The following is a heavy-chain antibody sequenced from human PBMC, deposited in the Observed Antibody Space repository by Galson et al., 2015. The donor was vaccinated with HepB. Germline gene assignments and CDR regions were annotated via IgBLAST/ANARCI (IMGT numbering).Heavy chain of an antibody. CDR1: GGSISSYY. J-gene: IGHJ4*02. Sequence: LSLTCTVSGGSISSYYWSWIRQPPGKGLEWIGYIYYSGSTNYNPSLKSRATISVDTSKNQFSLKLSSVTAADTAVYYCARGNSGYDFSLYFDYWGQGTLVTVSS. CDR3: ARGNSGYDFSLYFDY. D-gene: IGHD5-12*01. V-gene: IGHV4-59*08. CDR2: IYYSGST.